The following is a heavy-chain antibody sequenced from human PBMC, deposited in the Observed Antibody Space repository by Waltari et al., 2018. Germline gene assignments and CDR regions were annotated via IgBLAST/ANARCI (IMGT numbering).Heavy chain of an antibody. CDR3: ASSYSSSSPDAFDI. CDR1: GGSFSGYY. Sequence: QVQLQQWGAGLLKPSETLSLTCAVYGGSFSGYYWSWIRQPPGKGLEWIGEINHSGSTNYNPSLKSRVTISVDTSKNQFSLKLSSVTAADTAVYYCASSYSSSSPDAFDIWGQGTMVTVSS. J-gene: IGHJ3*02. CDR2: INHSGST. V-gene: IGHV4-34*01. D-gene: IGHD6-6*01.